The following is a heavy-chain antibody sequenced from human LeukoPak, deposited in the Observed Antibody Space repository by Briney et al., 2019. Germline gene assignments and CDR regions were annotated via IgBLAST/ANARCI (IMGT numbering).Heavy chain of an antibody. Sequence: GASVKVSCKASGYTFTSYYMHWVRQAPGQGLEWMGWINLNSGGTKFLQKFQGWVTLTRDTSISTVYMELSRLRSDDTAVYYCASEYYDILTGHSRGMDVWGQGTTVTVSS. D-gene: IGHD3-9*01. J-gene: IGHJ6*02. V-gene: IGHV1-2*04. CDR3: ASEYYDILTGHSRGMDV. CDR1: GYTFTSYY. CDR2: INLNSGGT.